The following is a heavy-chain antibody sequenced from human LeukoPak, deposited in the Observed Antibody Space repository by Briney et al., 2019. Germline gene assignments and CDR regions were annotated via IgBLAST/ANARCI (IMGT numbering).Heavy chain of an antibody. J-gene: IGHJ4*02. Sequence: SETLSLTCAVSGGSISSGGYSWSWIRQPPGKGLEWIGYIYYSGSTNYNPSLKSRVTISVDTSKNQFSLKLSSVTAADTAVYYCARDRGIAAPRFYDYWGQGTLVTVSS. V-gene: IGHV4-61*08. D-gene: IGHD6-6*01. CDR1: GGSISSGGYS. CDR2: IYYSGST. CDR3: ARDRGIAAPRFYDY.